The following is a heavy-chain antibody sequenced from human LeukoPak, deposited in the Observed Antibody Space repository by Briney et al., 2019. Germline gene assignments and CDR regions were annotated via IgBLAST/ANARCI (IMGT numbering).Heavy chain of an antibody. D-gene: IGHD2-2*02. V-gene: IGHV4-39*07. Sequence: SETLSLTCTVSGGSISSSSYYWGWIRQPPGKGLEWIGSIYYSWTTYYNPSLKSRVTISVDTSKNQFSLKLSSVTAAGTAVYYCRVVPADISAYYYYYYMDVWGKGTTVTVSS. CDR3: RVVPADISAYYYYYYMDV. J-gene: IGHJ6*03. CDR2: IYYSWTT. CDR1: GGSISSSSYY.